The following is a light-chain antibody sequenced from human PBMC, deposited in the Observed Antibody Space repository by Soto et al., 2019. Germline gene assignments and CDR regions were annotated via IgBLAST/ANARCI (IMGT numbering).Light chain of an antibody. J-gene: IGKJ1*01. CDR1: KSVSNH. CDR3: QEYDNWPPRT. V-gene: IGKV3-15*01. CDR2: GAS. Sequence: EVVMTQSPATLSVSPGERATLSCRASKSVSNHLAWYQQKPGQAPRLLIYGASTRATGTPARFSGSGSGTEFTLTISSLQSEDFAVYYCQEYDNWPPRTFGQGTKVEIK.